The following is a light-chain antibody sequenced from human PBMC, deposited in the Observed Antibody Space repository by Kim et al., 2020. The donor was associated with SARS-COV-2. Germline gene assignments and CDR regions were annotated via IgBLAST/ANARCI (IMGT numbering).Light chain of an antibody. Sequence: SATINCKSSQSVLYSANNQNDLAWYQQKPRQPPTLLIYWASTREYGVPDRFTGSGSGIDFTLTISSLQAEDVAVYNCQQYYSTPYTFGQGTKLEI. CDR3: QQYYSTPYT. V-gene: IGKV4-1*01. CDR1: QSVLYSANNQND. CDR2: WAS. J-gene: IGKJ2*01.